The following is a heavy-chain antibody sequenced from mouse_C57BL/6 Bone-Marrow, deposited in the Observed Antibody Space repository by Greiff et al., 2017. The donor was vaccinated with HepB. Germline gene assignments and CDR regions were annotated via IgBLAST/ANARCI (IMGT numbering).Heavy chain of an antibody. Sequence: VPLPQSGPELVKPGASVKISCKASGYSFTDYKMNWVKQSNGKSLEWIGVINPNYGPTSYNQKFKGKATLTVEQSSSTAYMQLNSLTSEDSSVYYCARSYYGTYFDYWGQGTTLTVSS. CDR3: ARSYYGTYFDY. V-gene: IGHV1-39*01. CDR2: INPNYGPT. CDR1: GYSFTDYK. D-gene: IGHD1-1*01. J-gene: IGHJ2*01.